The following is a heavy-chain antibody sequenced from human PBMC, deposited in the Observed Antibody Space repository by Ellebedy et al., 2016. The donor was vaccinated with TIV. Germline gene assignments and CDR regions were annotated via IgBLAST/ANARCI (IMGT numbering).Heavy chain of an antibody. D-gene: IGHD6-13*01. CDR3: ARGDSSSWYLSYNWFDP. V-gene: IGHV3-48*04. CDR2: ISSSSSTI. J-gene: IGHJ5*02. Sequence: GGSLRLXXAASGFTFSSYSMNWVRQAPGKGLEWVSYISSSSSTIYYADSVKGRFTISRDNAKNSLYLQMNSLRAEDTAVYYCARGDSSSWYLSYNWFDPWGQGTLVTVSS. CDR1: GFTFSSYS.